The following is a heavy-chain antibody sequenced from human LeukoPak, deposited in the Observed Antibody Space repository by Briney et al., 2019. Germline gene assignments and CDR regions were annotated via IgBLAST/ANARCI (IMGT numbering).Heavy chain of an antibody. J-gene: IGHJ4*02. CDR3: ARDLWGVPAAIHYFDY. CDR2: ISSSSSYI. CDR1: GFTFGSYS. D-gene: IGHD2-2*02. V-gene: IGHV3-21*01. Sequence: GGSLRLSCAASGFTFGSYSMNWVRQAPGKGLEWVSSISSSSSYIYYADSVKGRFTISRDNAKNSLYLQMNSLRAEDTAVYYCARDLWGVPAAIHYFDYWGQGTLVTVST.